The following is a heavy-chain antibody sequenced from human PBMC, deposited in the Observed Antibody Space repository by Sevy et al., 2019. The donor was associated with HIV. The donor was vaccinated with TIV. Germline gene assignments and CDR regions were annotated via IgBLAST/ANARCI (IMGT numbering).Heavy chain of an antibody. D-gene: IGHD2-15*01. CDR3: TTDHRRDGIVVVPFEY. V-gene: IGHV3-15*01. CDR2: IRSKAGGGTT. Sequence: GGSLRLSCAASGFTFSNAWMSWVRQSPGKGLEWVGRIRSKAGGGTTDYATIVKGKFTISRDDSRDIFYLQLNSQETKETAVYYCTTDHRRDGIVVVPFEYWGQGTLVTVAS. CDR1: GFTFSNAW. J-gene: IGHJ4*02.